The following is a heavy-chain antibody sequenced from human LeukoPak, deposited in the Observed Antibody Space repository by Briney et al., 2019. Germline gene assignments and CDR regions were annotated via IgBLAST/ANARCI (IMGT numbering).Heavy chain of an antibody. V-gene: IGHV3-74*01. CDR2: INPDGSYT. Sequence: GGSLRLSCAASGFTFSSYWIHWVRQAPGKGLEWVSRINPDGSYTSYADSVKGRFTISRDNAKNSLYLQMNSLRAEDTALYYCALLGYYGSGSYPGNWGQGTLVTVSS. CDR3: ALLGYYGSGSYPGN. CDR1: GFTFSSYW. J-gene: IGHJ4*02. D-gene: IGHD3-10*01.